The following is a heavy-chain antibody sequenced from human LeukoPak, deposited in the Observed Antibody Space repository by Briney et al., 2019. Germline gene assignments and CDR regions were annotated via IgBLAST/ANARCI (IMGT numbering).Heavy chain of an antibody. J-gene: IGHJ4*02. CDR3: ARDLNYDSAY. CDR1: GFTVSSKY. D-gene: IGHD3-22*01. CDR2: IYSGGST. V-gene: IGHV3-53*01. Sequence: PGGSLRLSCAASGFTVSSKYMSWVRQAPGKGLEWVSVIYSGGSTYYADSVKGRFTISRDNSKNTVYLQMNSLRAEDTAVYYCARDLNYDSAYWGQGTLVTVSS.